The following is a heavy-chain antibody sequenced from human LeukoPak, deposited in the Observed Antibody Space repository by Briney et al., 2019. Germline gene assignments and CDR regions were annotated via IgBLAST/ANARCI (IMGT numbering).Heavy chain of an antibody. D-gene: IGHD3-10*01. CDR3: ARQAIRGVNSWFDH. V-gene: IGHV3-30*04. CDR1: RFKFSVSS. J-gene: IGHJ5*02. Sequence: GRSLRLAFADARFKFSVSSMHWVRQTPAMDLEWLAVMSFDGTTKIYAHALKGRFTISRDNSKNTVFLQMKSLRPEDTAVYYCARQAIRGVNSWFDHWVKGTLVSVSS. CDR2: MSFDGTTK.